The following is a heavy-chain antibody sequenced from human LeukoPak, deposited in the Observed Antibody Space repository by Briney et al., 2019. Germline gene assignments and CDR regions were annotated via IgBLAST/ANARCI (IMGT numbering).Heavy chain of an antibody. J-gene: IGHJ4*02. CDR2: IIHIFGSA. CDR1: GGTFSSYA. V-gene: IGHV1-69*05. CDR3: AGEDGYSSSWYYFDY. D-gene: IGHD6-13*01. Sequence: SLKVCFKASGGTFSSYAISRVRPAPGQGKEWVGGIIHIFGSANYAQKFQGRVTITTDNTTSTAYMELSSLRSEDTAVYYCAGEDGYSSSWYYFDYWGQGTLVTVSS.